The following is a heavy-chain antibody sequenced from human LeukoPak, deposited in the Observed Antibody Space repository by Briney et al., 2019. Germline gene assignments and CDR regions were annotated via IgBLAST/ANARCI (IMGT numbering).Heavy chain of an antibody. D-gene: IGHD2-21*01. Sequence: GGSLRLSCAASGFTFSSSSMNRVRQAPEKGLEWVSYISTSGGTIYYADSVKGRFTISRDNAKNSLYLQIDSLRAEDTAVYYCARHIPFDCWGQGTLVTVSS. CDR3: ARHIPFDC. V-gene: IGHV3-48*01. CDR1: GFTFSSSS. J-gene: IGHJ4*02. CDR2: ISTSGGTI.